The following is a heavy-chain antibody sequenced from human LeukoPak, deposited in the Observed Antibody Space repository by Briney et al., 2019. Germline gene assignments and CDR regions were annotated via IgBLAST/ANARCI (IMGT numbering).Heavy chain of an antibody. CDR2: MSGSGGTT. CDR1: GFTVSSNY. CDR3: AKRGYYYDNSGYYYFDY. D-gene: IGHD3-22*01. J-gene: IGHJ4*02. Sequence: GGSLRLSCAASGFTVSSNYMSWVRQAPGKGLEWVSAMSGSGGTTYYADSVKGRFTISRDNSKNTLYLQMNSLRAEDTAVYYCAKRGYYYDNSGYYYFDYWGQGTLVTVSS. V-gene: IGHV3-23*01.